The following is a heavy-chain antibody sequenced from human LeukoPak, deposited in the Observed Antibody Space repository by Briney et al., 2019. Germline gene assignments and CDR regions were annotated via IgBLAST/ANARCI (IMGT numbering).Heavy chain of an antibody. D-gene: IGHD4-23*01. CDR2: IYPGDSNT. CDR3: ARRVVNNRNWYFDL. J-gene: IGHJ2*01. V-gene: IGHV5-51*01. Sequence: GESLKISCKGSGYNFVSHWIAWVRQMPGKGLEWMGIIYPGDSNTRYSPSFQGQVTISADKSITTAYLQWSSLKASDTAMYYCARRVVNNRNWYFDLWGRGTLVTVSS. CDR1: GYNFVSHW.